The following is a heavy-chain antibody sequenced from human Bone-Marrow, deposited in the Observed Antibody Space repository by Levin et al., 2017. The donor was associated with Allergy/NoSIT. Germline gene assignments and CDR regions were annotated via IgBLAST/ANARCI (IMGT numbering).Heavy chain of an antibody. CDR3: ARTYSGYDFSYFDY. V-gene: IGHV3-13*01. CDR1: GFTFSSYD. CDR2: IGTAGDT. J-gene: IGHJ4*02. Sequence: GGSLRLSCAASGFTFSSYDMHWVRQATGKGLEWVSAIGTAGDTYYPGSVKGRFTISRENAKNSLYLQMNSLRAGDTAVYYCARTYSGYDFSYFDYWGQGTLVTVSS. D-gene: IGHD5-12*01.